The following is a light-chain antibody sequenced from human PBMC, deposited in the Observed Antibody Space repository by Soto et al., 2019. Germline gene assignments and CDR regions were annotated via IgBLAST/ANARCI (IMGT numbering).Light chain of an antibody. CDR3: SSYTSSSTPRWV. V-gene: IGLV2-14*01. J-gene: IGLJ3*02. Sequence: QSALTQAASVSGSPGQSITISCTGTSSDVGAYNYVSWYQQHPGKAPKLMIYDVSNRPSGLSNRFSGSKSGNTASLTISGLQAEDEADYYCSSYTSSSTPRWVFGGGTKLTVL. CDR2: DVS. CDR1: SSDVGAYNY.